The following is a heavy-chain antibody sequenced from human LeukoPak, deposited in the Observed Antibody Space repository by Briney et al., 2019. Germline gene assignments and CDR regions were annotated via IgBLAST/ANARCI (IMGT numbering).Heavy chain of an antibody. CDR2: IYSGGSA. CDR1: GFTVSSNY. V-gene: IGHV3-66*04. CDR3: ASQRRVDLGFAFNL. Sequence: GGSLRLSCAASGFTVSSNYMNWVRQAPGKGLEWVSVIYSGGSAYYADSVKGRFTISRDNSKNTLYLQMNSLRADDTAVYYCASQRRVDLGFAFNLWDQGTMVTVSS. J-gene: IGHJ3*01. D-gene: IGHD3-9*01.